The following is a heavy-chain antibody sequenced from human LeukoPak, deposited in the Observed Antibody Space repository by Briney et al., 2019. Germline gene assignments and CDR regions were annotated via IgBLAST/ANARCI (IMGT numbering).Heavy chain of an antibody. J-gene: IGHJ5*02. Sequence: PGGPLRLSCAASGFTVSRNYVNWVRQAPGKGLEWLSVISSDCSTYYADSVKGRFTISRDNSKNMVNLHMNSLRAEDTAVYYCARDLSGSGLNWFDPWGQGTLVTASS. CDR3: ARDLSGSGLNWFDP. CDR2: ISSDCST. D-gene: IGHD3-10*01. CDR1: GFTVSRNY. V-gene: IGHV3-53*01.